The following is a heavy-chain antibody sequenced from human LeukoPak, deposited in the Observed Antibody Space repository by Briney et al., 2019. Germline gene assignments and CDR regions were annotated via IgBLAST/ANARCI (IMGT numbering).Heavy chain of an antibody. V-gene: IGHV4-39*01. CDR1: GGSISSSSYY. D-gene: IGHD3-3*01. CDR3: ARRVITIFGVVMGYYYYYMDV. Sequence: SETLSLTCTVSGGSISSSSYYWGWIRQPPGKGLEWIGSIYYSGSTYYNPSLKSRVTISVDTSKNQFSLKLSSVTAADTAVYYCARRVITIFGVVMGYYYYYMDVWGKGTTVTVSS. CDR2: IYYSGST. J-gene: IGHJ6*03.